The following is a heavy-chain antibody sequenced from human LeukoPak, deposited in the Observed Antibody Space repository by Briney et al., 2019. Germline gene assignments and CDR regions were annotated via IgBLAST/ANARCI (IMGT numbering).Heavy chain of an antibody. V-gene: IGHV4-59*08. CDR3: ARHEGGDFWSGYFSDGMDV. J-gene: IGHJ6*02. D-gene: IGHD3-3*01. CDR2: IYYSGST. CDR1: GGSISSYY. Sequence: PSETLSLTCTVSGGSISSYYWSWIRQPPGKGLEWIGYIYYSGSTNYNPSLKSRVTISVDTSKNQFSLKLSSVTAADTAVYYCARHEGGDFWSGYFSDGMDVWGQGTTVTVSS.